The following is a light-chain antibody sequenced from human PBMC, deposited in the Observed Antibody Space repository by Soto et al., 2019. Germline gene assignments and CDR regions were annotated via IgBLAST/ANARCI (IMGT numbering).Light chain of an antibody. CDR2: GAS. CDR1: QSVSSSY. CDR3: QQYGSSPPT. Sequence: EIVLTQSPGTLSLSPGERATLSCRASQSVSSSYVAWYQQKPGQAPRLLIFGASSRATGIPDRFSGSGSGTEFTLTISRLEPEDFAVYYCQQYGSSPPTFGQGTKVEIK. V-gene: IGKV3-20*01. J-gene: IGKJ1*01.